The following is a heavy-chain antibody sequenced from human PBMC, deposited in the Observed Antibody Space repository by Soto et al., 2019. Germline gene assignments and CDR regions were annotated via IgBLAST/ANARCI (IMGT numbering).Heavy chain of an antibody. V-gene: IGHV1-18*01. J-gene: IGHJ6*03. CDR3: AREYGDYVAADYYYYYMDV. D-gene: IGHD4-17*01. CDR2: ISAYNVNT. Sequence: QVQLVQSGAEVKKPGASVKVSCKASGYTFTSYGISWVRQAPGQGLEWMGCISAYNVNTNYAQKLQVRVTMTTDTSTSTAYMELRSLRSDDTAVYYCAREYGDYVAADYYYYYMDVWGKGTTVTVSS. CDR1: GYTFTSYG.